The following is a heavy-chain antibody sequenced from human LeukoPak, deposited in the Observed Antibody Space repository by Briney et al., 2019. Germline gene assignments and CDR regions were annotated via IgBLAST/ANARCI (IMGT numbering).Heavy chain of an antibody. CDR3: ARYRPVDYYGSGSAAPYYYYGMDV. CDR1: GGSISSYY. D-gene: IGHD3-10*01. CDR2: IYYSGST. V-gene: IGHV4-59*01. Sequence: SETLSLTCTVSGGSISSYYWSWIRQPPGKGLEWIGYIYYSGSTNYNPSLKSRVTISVDTSKNQFSLKLSSVTAADTAVYYCARYRPVDYYGSGSAAPYYYYGMDVWGQGTTVTVSS. J-gene: IGHJ6*02.